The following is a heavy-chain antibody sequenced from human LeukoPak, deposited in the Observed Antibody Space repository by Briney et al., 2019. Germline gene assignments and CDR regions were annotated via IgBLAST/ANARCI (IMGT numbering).Heavy chain of an antibody. CDR1: GYTLTELS. Sequence: ASVKVSCKVSGYTLTELSMHWVRQAPGKGLEWMGGFDPEDGETTYAQKFQGRVTMTEDTSTDTAYMELSSLRSEDTAVYYCAVGSSSWYYFDYWGQGTLVTVSS. V-gene: IGHV1-24*01. D-gene: IGHD6-13*01. CDR2: FDPEDGET. J-gene: IGHJ4*02. CDR3: AVGSSSWYYFDY.